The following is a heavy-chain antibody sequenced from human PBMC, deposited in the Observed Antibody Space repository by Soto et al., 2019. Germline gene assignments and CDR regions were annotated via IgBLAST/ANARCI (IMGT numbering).Heavy chain of an antibody. CDR1: GVSLTSGNW. D-gene: IGHD2-21*02. Sequence: SETLSLTCAVSGVSLTSGNWWTCVRQSPQRGLEYIGEIFHDGTANYYPSFERRVAMSVDTSRNQFSLKLTSLTAADTAVYFCASLVYVTRLNDMYFDFWGPGSVVTVSS. J-gene: IGHJ4*02. CDR3: ASLVYVTRLNDMYFDF. CDR2: IFHDGTA. V-gene: IGHV4-4*02.